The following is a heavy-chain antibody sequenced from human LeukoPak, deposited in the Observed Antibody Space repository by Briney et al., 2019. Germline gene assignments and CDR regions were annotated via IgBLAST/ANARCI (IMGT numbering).Heavy chain of an antibody. D-gene: IGHD3-22*01. CDR1: GGSINSYY. CDR3: ARVAPTRGFASSGYYPLDY. Sequence: SETLSLTCTVSGGSINSYYWSWIRQPPGKGLEWIGYIYCSGSTNHNPSLKSRVTIAVDTSKNQFSLRLTSVTAADTAVYYCARVAPTRGFASSGYYPLDYWGQGTLVNVSS. V-gene: IGHV4-59*01. J-gene: IGHJ4*02. CDR2: IYCSGST.